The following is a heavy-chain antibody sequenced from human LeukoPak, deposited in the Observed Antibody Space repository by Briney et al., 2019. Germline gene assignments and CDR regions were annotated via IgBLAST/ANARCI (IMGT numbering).Heavy chain of an antibody. CDR3: AREIALAGLNDY. CDR2: ISSSSSYI. V-gene: IGHV3-21*01. CDR1: GFTLSSYS. Sequence: GGSLRLSCAASGFTLSSYSMNWVRQAPGKGLEWVSSISSSSSYIYYADSVKGRFTISRDNAKNSLYLQVNSLRAEDAAVYYCAREIALAGLNDYWGQGTLVTVSS. J-gene: IGHJ4*02. D-gene: IGHD6-19*01.